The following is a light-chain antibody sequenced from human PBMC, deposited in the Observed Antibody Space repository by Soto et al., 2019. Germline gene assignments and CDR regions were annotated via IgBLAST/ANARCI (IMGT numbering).Light chain of an antibody. CDR1: QSIHRW. J-gene: IGKJ2*01. CDR2: DAS. V-gene: IGKV1-5*01. CDR3: PQYKSYPYT. Sequence: DIQMTQSPSTLSASVGDRVTISCRASQSIHRWLAWYQQKPGKAPKLLIYDASSLESGVPSRFSGSGSGTELTITISSLQPDDFAIYYGPQYKSYPYTFGKWTKLEIK.